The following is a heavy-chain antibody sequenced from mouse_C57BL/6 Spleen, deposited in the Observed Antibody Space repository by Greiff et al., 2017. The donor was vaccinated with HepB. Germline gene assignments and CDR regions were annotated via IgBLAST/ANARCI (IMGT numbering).Heavy chain of an antibody. CDR1: GYTFTDYY. CDR2: INPNNGGT. Sequence: EVQLQQSGPELVKPGASVKISCKASGYTFTDYYMNWVKQSHGKSLEWIGDINPNNGGTSYNQKFKGKATLTVDKSSSTAYMELRSLTSEDSAVYYCARTLYGNYAGFAYWGQGTLVTVSA. D-gene: IGHD2-1*01. J-gene: IGHJ3*01. V-gene: IGHV1-26*01. CDR3: ARTLYGNYAGFAY.